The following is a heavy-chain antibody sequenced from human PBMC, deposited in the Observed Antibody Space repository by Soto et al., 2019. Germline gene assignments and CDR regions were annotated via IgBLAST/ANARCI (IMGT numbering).Heavy chain of an antibody. Sequence: EVQLVESGGGLVQPGGSLRLSCVASGFTFNIYWMHWVRQAPGKGLEWVSRIDNDGSATTYADSVKGQFTISRDNAKNTLFLQMNTLRVDDTAVYYCARDNWNSYWGQGTLVTVSS. CDR1: GFTFNIYW. D-gene: IGHD1-1*01. CDR2: IDNDGSAT. CDR3: ARDNWNSY. J-gene: IGHJ4*02. V-gene: IGHV3-74*01.